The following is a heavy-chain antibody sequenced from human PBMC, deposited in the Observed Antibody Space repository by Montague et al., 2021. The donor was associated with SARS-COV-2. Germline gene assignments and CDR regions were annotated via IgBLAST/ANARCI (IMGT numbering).Heavy chain of an antibody. J-gene: IGHJ4*02. CDR2: ISSGGNK. V-gene: IGHV3-23*01. CDR1: GFTFSTYA. Sequence: SLRLSRAASGFTFSTYAMNWVRQAPGKGLEWVSGISSGGNKHHADSVKGRFTISRDDSRNTLYLQMHSLRAEDTAMYYCAKNFPGQFYFDDWGQGTLVAVSS. CDR3: AKNFPGQFYFDD. D-gene: IGHD2/OR15-2a*01.